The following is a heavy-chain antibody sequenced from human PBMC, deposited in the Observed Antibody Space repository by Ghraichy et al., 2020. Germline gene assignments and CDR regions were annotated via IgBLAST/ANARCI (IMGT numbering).Heavy chain of an antibody. CDR1: GGSISSYC. CDR3: ATSTPRDSPYYYGSGSPMDYYGLDV. V-gene: IGHV4-59*08. Sequence: SDTLSLTCTVSGGSISSYCCSWIRQPPGKGLEWIGYIYYSGSTKYNPSLKSRVTISGDTSKNHFSLKLTSVTAADTAVYYCATSTPRDSPYYYGSGSPMDYYGLDVWGQGTTVTVSS. D-gene: IGHD3-10*01. CDR2: IYYSGST. J-gene: IGHJ6*02.